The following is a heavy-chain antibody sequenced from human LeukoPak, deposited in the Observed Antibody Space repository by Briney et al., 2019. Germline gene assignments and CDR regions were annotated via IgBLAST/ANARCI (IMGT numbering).Heavy chain of an antibody. CDR2: ISYDGSNK. Sequence: GGSLRLSCAASGFTFASYAMHWVRQAPGKGLEWVAVISYDGSNKYYADSVKGRFTISRDNSKNTLYLQMNSLRAEDTAVYYCAKDGGAGIAAAGIFPSGYWGQGTLVTVSS. CDR3: AKDGGAGIAAAGIFPSGY. J-gene: IGHJ4*02. D-gene: IGHD6-13*01. CDR1: GFTFASYA. V-gene: IGHV3-30*04.